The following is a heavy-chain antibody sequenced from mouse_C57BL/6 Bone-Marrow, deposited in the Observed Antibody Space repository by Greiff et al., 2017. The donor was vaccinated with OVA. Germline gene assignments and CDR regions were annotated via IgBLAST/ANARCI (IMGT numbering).Heavy chain of an antibody. D-gene: IGHD2-3*01. J-gene: IGHJ2*01. CDR1: GFSFNTYA. CDR2: IRSKSNNYAT. Sequence: EVKLMESGGGLVQPKGSLKLSCAASGFSFNTYAMNWVRQAPGKGLEWVARIRSKSNNYATYYADSVKDRFTISRDDSESMLYLQMNNLKTEDTAMYYCVSRLLRGGYYFDYWGQGTTLTVSS. CDR3: VSRLLRGGYYFDY. V-gene: IGHV10-1*01.